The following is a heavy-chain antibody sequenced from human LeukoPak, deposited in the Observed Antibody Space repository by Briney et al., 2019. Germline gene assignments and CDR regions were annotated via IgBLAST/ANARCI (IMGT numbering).Heavy chain of an antibody. V-gene: IGHV3-15*01. D-gene: IGHD1-1*01. Sequence: GGSLRFSCAVSGFTFSTYWMSWVRQAPGKGLEWVGRIKSKTDGGTTYYATPVKGRFTISRDDSKNTLYLHMNSLKPEDTAVYSCTTANDGLWGRGTVVTVSS. CDR2: IKSKTDGGTT. CDR1: GFTFSTYW. CDR3: TTANDGL. J-gene: IGHJ2*01.